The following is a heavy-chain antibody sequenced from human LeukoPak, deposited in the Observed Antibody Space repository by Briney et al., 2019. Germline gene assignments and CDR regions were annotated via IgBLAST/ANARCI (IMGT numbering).Heavy chain of an antibody. CDR3: ARQRFTMRAYAGNWFDP. Sequence: GGSLRLSCAASGFTFSSYGMHWVRQAPGKGLEWVTFIRYDGSNKYYADSVKGRFTISRDNSKNTLYLQMNSLKASDTAIYYCARQRFTMRAYAGNWFDPWGQGTLVTVSS. CDR1: GFTFSSYG. CDR2: IRYDGSNK. V-gene: IGHV3-30*02. D-gene: IGHD3-10*01. J-gene: IGHJ5*02.